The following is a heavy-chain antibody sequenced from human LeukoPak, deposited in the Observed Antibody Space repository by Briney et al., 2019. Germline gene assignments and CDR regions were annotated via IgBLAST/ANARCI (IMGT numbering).Heavy chain of an antibody. J-gene: IGHJ4*02. V-gene: IGHV3-21*01. CDR3: ARVRGSYASDS. Sequence: GGSLRLSCAASGFTFSSCSMNWVRQAPGKGLEWVSSISSSSSYIYYADSVKGRFTISRDNAKNSLYLQMNSLRAEDTAVYYCARVRGSYASDSWGQGTLVTVSS. D-gene: IGHD1-26*01. CDR1: GFTFSSCS. CDR2: ISSSSSYI.